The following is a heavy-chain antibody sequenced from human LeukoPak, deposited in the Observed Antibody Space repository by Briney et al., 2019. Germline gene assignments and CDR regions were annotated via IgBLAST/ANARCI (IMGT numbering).Heavy chain of an antibody. CDR3: ARDQDSGNSA. V-gene: IGHV3-30-3*01. CDR2: ISYDGSNK. CDR1: GVSFSSYA. Sequence: PGGSLSLSCAGSGVSFSSYARQWGRQAPGRGLGWGAVISYDGSNKNYADSVKGRFTISRDNSKNTLYLQSNSLRADDTAGYYCARDQDSGNSAWGQGTLVTVSS. D-gene: IGHD1-26*01. J-gene: IGHJ5*02.